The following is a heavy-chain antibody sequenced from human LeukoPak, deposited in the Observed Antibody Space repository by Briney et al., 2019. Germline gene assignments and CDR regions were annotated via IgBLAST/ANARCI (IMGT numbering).Heavy chain of an antibody. J-gene: IGHJ4*02. Sequence: PGGSLRLSCAASEFTFSNYEMNWVRQAPGKGLEWVSCISSSGSAMNYADSVKGRFTISRDNAKNSLYLQMNSLRAEDTAVYYCASALSSTYYDSMGDYWGQGTLVTVSS. D-gene: IGHD3-3*01. CDR1: EFTFSNYE. CDR3: ASALSSTYYDSMGDY. V-gene: IGHV3-48*03. CDR2: ISSSGSAM.